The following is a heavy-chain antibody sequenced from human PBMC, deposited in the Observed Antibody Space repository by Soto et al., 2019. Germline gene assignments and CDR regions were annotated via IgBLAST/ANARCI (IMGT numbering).Heavy chain of an antibody. V-gene: IGHV1-18*01. CDR2: ISAYNGNT. CDR3: ARGYYYYVWGSYRPTGWFDP. D-gene: IGHD3-16*02. J-gene: IGHJ5*02. CDR1: GYTFTSYG. Sequence: GASVKVSCKASGYTFTSYGISWVRQAPGQGLEWMGWISAYNGNTNYAQKLQSRVTMTTDTSTSTAYMELRSLRSDDTAVYYCARGYYYYVWGSYRPTGWFDPWGQGTLVTVSS.